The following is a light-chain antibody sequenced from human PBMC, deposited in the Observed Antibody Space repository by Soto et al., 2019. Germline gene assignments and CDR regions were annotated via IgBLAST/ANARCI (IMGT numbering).Light chain of an antibody. CDR3: LQYGGLPRT. Sequence: EIVLTQSPATPSLSPGERATPSCRASQSVSSNYLAWYQQKSGQSPRLLIYGASSRATGIPDRFSGSGSGTDFTLTITRLEPEDFAVYFCLQYGGLPRTFGQGTKVDIK. V-gene: IGKV3-20*01. J-gene: IGKJ1*01. CDR2: GAS. CDR1: QSVSSNY.